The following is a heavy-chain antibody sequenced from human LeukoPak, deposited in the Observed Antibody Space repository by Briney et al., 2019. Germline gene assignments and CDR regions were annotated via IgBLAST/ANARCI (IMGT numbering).Heavy chain of an antibody. J-gene: IGHJ4*02. Sequence: SETLSLTCTVSGGSISSGGYYWSWIRQHPGKGLEWIGYIYYSGSTYYNPSLKSRVTISVDTSKNQFSLKLSSVTAADTAVYYCARESLYCSGGSCYSEDGFDYWGQGTLVTVSS. CDR3: ARESLYCSGGSCYSEDGFDY. CDR2: IYYSGST. D-gene: IGHD2-15*01. V-gene: IGHV4-31*03. CDR1: GGSISSGGYY.